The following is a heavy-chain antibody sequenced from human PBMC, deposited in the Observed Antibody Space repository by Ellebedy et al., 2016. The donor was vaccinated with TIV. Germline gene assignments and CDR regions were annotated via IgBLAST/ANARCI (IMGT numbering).Heavy chain of an antibody. CDR3: ARDPALPRGRFDT. CDR2: IYHSGST. CDR1: GYSISSGYY. V-gene: IGHV4-38-2*02. Sequence: MPGGSLRLSCTVSGYSISSGYYWGWIRQPPGKGLDWIGSIYHSGSTYYHPSLKSRVTVSVDTSKNQFSLNLSSVTAADTAVYYCARDPALPRGRFDTWGQGTLVTVSS. J-gene: IGHJ5*02.